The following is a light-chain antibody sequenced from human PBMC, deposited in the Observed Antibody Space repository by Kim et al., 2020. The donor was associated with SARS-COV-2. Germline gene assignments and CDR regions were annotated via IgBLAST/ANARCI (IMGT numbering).Light chain of an antibody. V-gene: IGLV2-14*03. Sequence: GQSITISCTGTSSDVGDSDYVSWYQKHPGKAPKLMVFDVSYRPSGVSNRFSGSKSGNTASLTISGLQAEDEADYYCSSYTSSSTLLFGGGTQLTVL. CDR2: DVS. CDR3: SSYTSSSTLL. J-gene: IGLJ2*01. CDR1: SSDVGDSDY.